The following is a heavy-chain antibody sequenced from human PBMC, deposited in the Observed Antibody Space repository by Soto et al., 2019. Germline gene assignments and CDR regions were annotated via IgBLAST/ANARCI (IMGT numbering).Heavy chain of an antibody. CDR2: INAGNGNT. Sequence: QVQLVQSGAEVKKPGASVKVSCKASGYTFTSYAMHWVRQAPGQRLEWMGWINAGNGNTKYSQKFQGRVTITRDTAASTAYMELSSLRSEDTAVYYCARPHFSSSYYFDYWGQGTLVTVSS. D-gene: IGHD6-13*01. CDR1: GYTFTSYA. V-gene: IGHV1-3*01. J-gene: IGHJ4*02. CDR3: ARPHFSSSYYFDY.